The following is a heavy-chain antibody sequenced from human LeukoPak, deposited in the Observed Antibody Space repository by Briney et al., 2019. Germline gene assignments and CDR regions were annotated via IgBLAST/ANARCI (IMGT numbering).Heavy chain of an antibody. CDR1: GGTFSRYA. CDR3: ARGRAAGSGWSFDY. V-gene: IGHV1-69*13. J-gene: IGHJ4*02. CDR2: IIPIFGTA. D-gene: IGHD6-19*01. Sequence: GASVKVSCKASGGTFSRYAISWVRQAPGQGLEWMGGIIPIFGTANYAQKFQGRVTITADESTSTAYMELSSLRSEDTAVYYCARGRAAGSGWSFDYWGQGTLVTVSS.